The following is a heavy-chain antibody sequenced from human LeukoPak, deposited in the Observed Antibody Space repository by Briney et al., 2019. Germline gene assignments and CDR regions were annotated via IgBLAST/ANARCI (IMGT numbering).Heavy chain of an antibody. CDR3: ATSVIDTAMVDFNYLDY. V-gene: IGHV1-18*01. Sequence: ASVTVSFKASGYTFTIYGISWVRQAPGQGLEWMGWISAYNGNTNYAQKLQGRVTMTTDTSTSTAYMELRSLRSDDTAVYYCATSVIDTAMVDFNYLDYWGQGTLVTVSS. D-gene: IGHD5-18*01. CDR1: GYTFTIYG. CDR2: ISAYNGNT. J-gene: IGHJ4*02.